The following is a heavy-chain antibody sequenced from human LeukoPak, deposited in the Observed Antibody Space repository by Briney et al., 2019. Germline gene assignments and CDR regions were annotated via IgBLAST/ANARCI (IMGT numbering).Heavy chain of an antibody. D-gene: IGHD1-14*01. CDR1: GFTFNSYG. CDR2: IWYDASNK. Sequence: GGSLRLSCAASGFTFNSYGMHWVRQAPGKGLEWVAVIWYDASNKYYADSVKGRFTISRDNSKNTLYLQMNSLRAEDTAVYYCARERKNRPSETGNWFDPWGQGTLVTVSS. V-gene: IGHV3-33*01. J-gene: IGHJ5*02. CDR3: ARERKNRPSETGNWFDP.